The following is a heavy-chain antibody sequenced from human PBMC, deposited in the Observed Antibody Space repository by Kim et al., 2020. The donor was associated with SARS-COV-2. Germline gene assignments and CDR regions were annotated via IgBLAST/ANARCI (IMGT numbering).Heavy chain of an antibody. D-gene: IGHD5-12*01. V-gene: IGHV3-23*01. CDR2: ST. CDR3: ARVATTGGDY. Sequence: STYYADSGKGRFTISRDNSKNTLYLQMNSLRAEDTAVYYCARVATTGGDYWGQGTLVTVSS. J-gene: IGHJ4*02.